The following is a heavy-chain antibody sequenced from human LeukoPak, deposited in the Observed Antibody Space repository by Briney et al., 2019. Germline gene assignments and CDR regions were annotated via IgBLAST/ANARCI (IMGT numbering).Heavy chain of an antibody. CDR2: INHSGST. Sequence: SETLSLTCAVYGGSFSGYYWSWIRQPPGKGLEWIGEINHSGSTNYNPSLKSRVTISVDTSKNQFSLKLSSVTAADTAVYYCARAKLLWLGELSLYYYYYGMDVWGKGTTVTVSS. V-gene: IGHV4-34*01. D-gene: IGHD3-10*01. CDR3: ARAKLLWLGELSLYYYYYGMDV. J-gene: IGHJ6*04. CDR1: GGSFSGYY.